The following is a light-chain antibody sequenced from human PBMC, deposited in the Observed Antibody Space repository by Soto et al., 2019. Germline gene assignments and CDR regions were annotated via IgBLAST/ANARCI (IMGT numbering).Light chain of an antibody. Sequence: DIVMTQSPDSLAVSLGEGASINCKSSQTILYSSNNKRYLAWYQQSPGQPPKLLIYWASTRESGVPDRFSGSGSGTDFTLTISSLQAEDVAVYYCQQYYTTPPTFGQGTKVEIK. CDR2: WAS. V-gene: IGKV4-1*01. CDR1: QTILYSSNNKRY. J-gene: IGKJ1*01. CDR3: QQYYTTPPT.